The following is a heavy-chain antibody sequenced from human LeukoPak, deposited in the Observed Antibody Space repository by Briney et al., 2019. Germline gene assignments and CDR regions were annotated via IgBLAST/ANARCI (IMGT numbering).Heavy chain of an antibody. V-gene: IGHV4-31*03. D-gene: IGHD3-22*01. Sequence: LSQTLSLTCTVSGGSISSGGYYWSWIRQHPGKGLEWIGYIYYSGSTYYNPSLKSRVTISVDTSKNQSSLKLSSVTAADTAVYYCARDTLLYDSSGYYHYYGMDVWGQGTTVTVSS. J-gene: IGHJ6*02. CDR1: GGSISSGGYY. CDR2: IYYSGST. CDR3: ARDTLLYDSSGYYHYYGMDV.